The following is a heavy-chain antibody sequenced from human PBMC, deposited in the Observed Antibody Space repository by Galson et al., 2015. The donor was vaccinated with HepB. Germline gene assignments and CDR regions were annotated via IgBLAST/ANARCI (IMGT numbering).Heavy chain of an antibody. CDR3: ARSGVVTPLGLEAFYYYYGMDV. D-gene: IGHD4-23*01. CDR2: ISYDGSNK. V-gene: IGHV3-30-3*01. Sequence: SLRLSCAASGFTFSSYATHWVRQAPGKGLEWVAVISYDGSNKYYADSVKGRFTISRDNSKNTLYLQMNSLRAEDTAVYYCARSGVVTPLGLEAFYYYYGMDVWGQGTTVTVSS. CDR1: GFTFSSYA. J-gene: IGHJ6*02.